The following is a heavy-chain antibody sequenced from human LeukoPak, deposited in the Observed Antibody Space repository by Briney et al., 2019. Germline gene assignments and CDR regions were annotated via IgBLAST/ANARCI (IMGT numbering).Heavy chain of an antibody. CDR2: ISYDGSNK. Sequence: GGSLRLSCAASGFTFSSYGMHWVRQAPGKGLEWVAVISYDGSNKFYADSVKGRFTISRDNSKNTLYLQMNSLRAEDTAVYYCARERTSGWDAFDFWGQGTLVTVSS. V-gene: IGHV3-30*03. CDR1: GFTFSSYG. D-gene: IGHD6-19*01. CDR3: ARERTSGWDAFDF. J-gene: IGHJ4*02.